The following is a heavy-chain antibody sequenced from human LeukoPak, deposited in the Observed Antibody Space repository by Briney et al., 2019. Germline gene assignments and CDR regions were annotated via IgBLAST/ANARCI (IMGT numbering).Heavy chain of an antibody. J-gene: IGHJ2*01. CDR1: GGSISSYY. CDR3: AKYGSPYYFDL. D-gene: IGHD2/OR15-2a*01. V-gene: IGHV4-59*01. CDR2: IYYTGST. Sequence: PSETLSLTCTVSGGSISSYYWSWIRQPPGKGLEWIGYIYYTGSTNSNPSLKSRVTISLDTSKNQFSLKRTSVTAADTAVYYCAKYGSPYYFDLWGRGTLVTVSS.